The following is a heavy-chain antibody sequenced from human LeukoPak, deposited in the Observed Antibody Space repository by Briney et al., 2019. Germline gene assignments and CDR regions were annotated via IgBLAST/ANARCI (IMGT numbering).Heavy chain of an antibody. CDR3: AREKYSSSPGDY. J-gene: IGHJ4*02. D-gene: IGHD6-6*01. CDR2: INPNSGGT. Sequence: ASVKVSCKASGYTFTGYYMHWVRQAPGQGLEWMGWINPNSGGTNYAQKFQGRVTMTRDTSISTAYMELSRLRSDDTAVYYCAREKYSSSPGDYWGQGTLVTVSS. CDR1: GYTFTGYY. V-gene: IGHV1-2*02.